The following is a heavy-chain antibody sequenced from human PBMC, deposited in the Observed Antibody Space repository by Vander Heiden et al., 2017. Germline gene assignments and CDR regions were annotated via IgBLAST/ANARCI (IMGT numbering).Heavy chain of an antibody. CDR1: GFTFSEAW. D-gene: IGHD3-22*01. Sequence: EVQLVESGGGWVKPGGSFRLSRPGPGFTFSEAWMSWVRQAPGKGLEWVGRIKSKTDGGTADYAAPVKGRFTISRDDSNDTLYLEMNSLQTEDTAVYYCRGGYFDYYYGMDVWGQGTTVTVSS. V-gene: IGHV3-15*05. CDR2: IKSKTDGGTA. CDR3: RGGYFDYYYGMDV. J-gene: IGHJ6*02.